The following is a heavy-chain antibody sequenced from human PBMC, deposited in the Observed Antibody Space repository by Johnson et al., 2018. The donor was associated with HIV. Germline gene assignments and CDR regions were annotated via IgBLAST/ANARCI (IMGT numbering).Heavy chain of an antibody. CDR1: GFTFSSYA. J-gene: IGHJ3*01. CDR2: ISGSGGST. D-gene: IGHD1-26*01. V-gene: IGHV3-23*04. Sequence: VQLVESGGGLVQPGGSLRLSCAASGFTFSSYAMSWVRQAPGKGLEWVSAISGSGGSTYYADSVKGRFTISRDNYKNTLYLQMNNLKAEDTALYYCTTRLNSGTYWGNYDFDVWGQGTMVTVSS. CDR3: TTRLNSGTYWGNYDFDV.